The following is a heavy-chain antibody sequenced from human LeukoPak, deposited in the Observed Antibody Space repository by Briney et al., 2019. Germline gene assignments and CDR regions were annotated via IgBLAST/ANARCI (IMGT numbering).Heavy chain of an antibody. CDR3: ARDGCDNNYYGGPSTY. CDR2: IKRDGSET. V-gene: IGHV3-7*01. D-gene: IGHD4-23*01. CDR1: GFTFSSYW. J-gene: IGHJ4*02. Sequence: GGSLRLSCAASGFTFSSYWMSWVRQAPGKGLEWVANIKRDGSETYYVDSVKGRFTISRDNAKNTLYLQMNSLRAEDTAVYYCARDGCDNNYYGGPSTYRGPGTLVTVSS.